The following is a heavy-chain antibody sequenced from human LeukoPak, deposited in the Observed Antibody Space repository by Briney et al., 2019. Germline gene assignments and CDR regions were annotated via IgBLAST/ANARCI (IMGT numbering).Heavy chain of an antibody. CDR1: GYTFTGYY. V-gene: IGHV1-2*02. Sequence: ASVKVSCKASGYTFTGYYMHWVRQAPGQGLEWMGWINPNSGGTNYAQKFQGRVTMTRDTSISTAYMELSRLRSDDTAVYYCVRDSTVTSWFDPWSQGTLVTVSS. D-gene: IGHD4-17*01. J-gene: IGHJ5*02. CDR3: VRDSTVTSWFDP. CDR2: INPNSGGT.